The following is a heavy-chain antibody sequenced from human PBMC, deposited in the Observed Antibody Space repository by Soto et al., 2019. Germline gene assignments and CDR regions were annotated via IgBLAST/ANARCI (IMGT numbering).Heavy chain of an antibody. Sequence: PGGSLRLSCAASGFTFSSYAMSWVRQAPGKGLEWVSAISGSGGSTYYADSVKGRFTISRDNSKNTLYLQMNSLRAEDTAVYYCAKTDDYYDSSGYYCPFDYWGQGTLVTVSS. J-gene: IGHJ4*02. CDR2: ISGSGGST. CDR3: AKTDDYYDSSGYYCPFDY. V-gene: IGHV3-23*01. CDR1: GFTFSSYA. D-gene: IGHD3-22*01.